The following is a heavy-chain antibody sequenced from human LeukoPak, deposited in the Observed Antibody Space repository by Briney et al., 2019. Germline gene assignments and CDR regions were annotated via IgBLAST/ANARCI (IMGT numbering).Heavy chain of an antibody. D-gene: IGHD1-26*01. CDR3: ARIQWELRGNWFDP. V-gene: IGHV4-4*07. CDR1: GGSISSYY. J-gene: IGHJ5*02. CDR2: IYTTGST. Sequence: PSETLSLTCTVSGGSISSYYWSWIRQPAGKGLEWIGRIYTTGSTNYNPSLKSRVTMSVDTSKNQFSLKLSSVTAADTAVYYCARIQWELRGNWFDPWGQGTLVTVSS.